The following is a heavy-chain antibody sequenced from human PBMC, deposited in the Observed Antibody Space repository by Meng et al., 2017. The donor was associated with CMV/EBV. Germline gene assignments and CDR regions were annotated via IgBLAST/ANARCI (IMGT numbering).Heavy chain of an antibody. D-gene: IGHD3-22*01. CDR1: GGTFSSYA. Sequence: QGLLVQSRAGVKKPWSSVKVSGKASGGTFSSYAISCVRQAPGQGLEWMGGIIPIFCTANYAQKFQGRVTITADESTSTAYMELSSLRSEDTAVYYCARGYYDSSGYNFDLWGRGTLVTVSS. CDR2: IIPIFCTA. J-gene: IGHJ2*01. V-gene: IGHV1-69*12. CDR3: ARGYYDSSGYNFDL.